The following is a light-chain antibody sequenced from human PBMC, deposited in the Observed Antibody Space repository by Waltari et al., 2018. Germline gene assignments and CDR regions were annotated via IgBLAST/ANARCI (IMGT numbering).Light chain of an antibody. CDR2: DGS. V-gene: IGKV3-15*01. Sequence: EIVMTQSPASLSVSPGDRATLSCRASQSLSSKLAWYPQIPGQAPRLLIYDGSIRAAGVPARFSGGGSGTEFTLTISSLQSEDVAVYYCQQYNIWPPWTFGQGTKVEIK. CDR3: QQYNIWPPWT. CDR1: QSLSSK. J-gene: IGKJ1*01.